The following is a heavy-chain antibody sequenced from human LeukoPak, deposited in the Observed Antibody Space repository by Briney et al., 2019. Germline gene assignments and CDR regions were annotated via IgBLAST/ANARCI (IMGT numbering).Heavy chain of an antibody. CDR2: IKQDGGDK. D-gene: IGHD1-26*01. V-gene: IGHV3-7*01. CDR1: GFSFSDYW. CDR3: ARDIGL. Sequence: GGSLRLSCAASGFSFSDYWMSWVRQAPGKGLEWVANIKQDGGDKYYMDSVKGRFSISRDNAKNSLYLQMNSLRPEDTAVYYCARDIGLWGQGTLVTVSS. J-gene: IGHJ4*02.